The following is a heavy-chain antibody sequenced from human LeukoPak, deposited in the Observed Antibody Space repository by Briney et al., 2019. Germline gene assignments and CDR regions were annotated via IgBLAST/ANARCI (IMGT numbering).Heavy chain of an antibody. CDR1: GFSFSTHG. CDR2: INWNGGST. V-gene: IGHV3-20*04. CDR3: ARPRHYGWFDP. D-gene: IGHD4-17*01. Sequence: GGSLRLSCAASGFSFSTHGMNWVRQAPGKGLEWVSGINWNGGSTGYADSVKGRFTISRDNAKNSLYLQMNSLRAEDTAVYYCARPRHYGWFDPWGQGTLVTVSS. J-gene: IGHJ5*02.